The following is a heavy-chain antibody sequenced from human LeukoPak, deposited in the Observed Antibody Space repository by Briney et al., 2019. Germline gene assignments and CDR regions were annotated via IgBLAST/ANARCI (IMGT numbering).Heavy chain of an antibody. D-gene: IGHD6-19*01. CDR1: GGSISSYY. Sequence: PPETLSFTCTVSGGSISSYYWSWIRQPPGKGLEWIGYIYYSGSTNYNPSLKSRVTISVDPSKNQFSLKLSSVTATDTAVYYCARSSGWDAFDIWGQGTMVTVSS. CDR2: IYYSGST. CDR3: ARSSGWDAFDI. V-gene: IGHV4-59*01. J-gene: IGHJ3*02.